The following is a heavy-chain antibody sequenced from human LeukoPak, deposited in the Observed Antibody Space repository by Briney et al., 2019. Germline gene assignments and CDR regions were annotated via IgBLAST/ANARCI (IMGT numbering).Heavy chain of an antibody. Sequence: PSETLSLTCAVYGGSFSGHYWSWIRQPPGKGLEWIGEINHSGSTNYNPSLKSRVTISVDTSKNLFSLKLSSVTAADTAVYYCARAPYYDFWSSYPTKLRANWFDPWGQGTLVTVSS. CDR2: INHSGST. V-gene: IGHV4-34*01. CDR3: ARAPYYDFWSSYPTKLRANWFDP. D-gene: IGHD3-3*01. CDR1: GGSFSGHY. J-gene: IGHJ5*02.